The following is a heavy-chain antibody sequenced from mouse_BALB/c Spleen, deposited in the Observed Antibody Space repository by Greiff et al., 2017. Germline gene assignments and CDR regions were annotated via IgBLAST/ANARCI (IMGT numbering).Heavy chain of an antibody. CDR2: INPSTGYT. J-gene: IGHJ2*01. CDR3: ARKDDYFDY. V-gene: IGHV1-7*01. Sequence: QVQLKQSGAELAKPGASVKMSCKASGYTFTSYWMHWVKQRPGQGLEWIGYINPSTGYTEYNQKFKDKATLTADKSSSTAYIQLSSLTSEDSAVYYCARKDDYFDYWGQGTTLTVSS. CDR1: GYTFTSYW.